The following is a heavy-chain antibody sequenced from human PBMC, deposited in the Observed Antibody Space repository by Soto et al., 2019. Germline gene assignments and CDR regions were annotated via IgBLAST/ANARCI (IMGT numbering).Heavy chain of an antibody. V-gene: IGHV3-33*01. Sequence: QVQLVESGGGVVQPGRSLRLSCAAFGFTFSSSGMHWVRPAPGKGLEWVAVIWHDGSYKYKADSVKGRFTISRDNSKNTLYLQMNSLRAEDTAVYYCARGNWKYGYFDYWGQGTLVTVSS. CDR3: ARGNWKYGYFDY. CDR2: IWHDGSYK. CDR1: GFTFSSSG. J-gene: IGHJ4*02. D-gene: IGHD1-1*01.